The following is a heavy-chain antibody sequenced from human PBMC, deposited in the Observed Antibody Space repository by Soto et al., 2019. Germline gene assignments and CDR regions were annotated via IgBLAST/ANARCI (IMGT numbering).Heavy chain of an antibody. CDR2: IIPIFGTA. CDR3: ARDPEYSSSFFDY. J-gene: IGHJ4*02. V-gene: IGHV1-69*06. D-gene: IGHD6-6*01. Sequence: GASVKVSCKASGGTFSSYAISWVRQAPGQGLEWMGGIIPIFGTANYAQKFQGRVTITADKSTSTAYMELSSLRSEDTAVYYCARDPEYSSSFFDYWGQGTLVTAPQ. CDR1: GGTFSSYA.